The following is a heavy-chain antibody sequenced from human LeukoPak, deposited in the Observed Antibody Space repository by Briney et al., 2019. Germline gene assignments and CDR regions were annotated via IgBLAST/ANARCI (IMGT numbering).Heavy chain of an antibody. CDR3: AKGITIFGVVIGLLDY. CDR2: ISWNSGSI. Sequence: GGSLRLSCAASGFTFDDYAMHWVRQAPGKGLEWVSGISWNSGSIGYVDSVKGRFTISRDNAKNSLYLQMNSLRAEDTALYYCAKGITIFGVVIGLLDYWGQGTLVTVSS. J-gene: IGHJ4*02. CDR1: GFTFDDYA. D-gene: IGHD3-3*01. V-gene: IGHV3-9*01.